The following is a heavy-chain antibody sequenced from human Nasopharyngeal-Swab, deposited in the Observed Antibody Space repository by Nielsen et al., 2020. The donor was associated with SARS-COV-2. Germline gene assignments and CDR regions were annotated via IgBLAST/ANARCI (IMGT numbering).Heavy chain of an antibody. J-gene: IGHJ6*02. Sequence: GGSLRLSFAASGFTFSSYWMNWVRQAPGKGLEWVSSISSSSSYIYYADSLKGRFTISRDNAKNSLYLQMNSLRAEDTAVYYCARGCVLTGPSCYYYGMDVWGQGTTVTVSS. CDR1: GFTFSSYW. V-gene: IGHV3-21*01. D-gene: IGHD3-9*01. CDR3: ARGCVLTGPSCYYYGMDV. CDR2: ISSSSSYI.